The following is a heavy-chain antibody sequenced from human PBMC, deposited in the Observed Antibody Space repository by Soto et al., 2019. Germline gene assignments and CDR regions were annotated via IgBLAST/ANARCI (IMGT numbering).Heavy chain of an antibody. V-gene: IGHV4-34*01. Sequence: SETLSLTCAVDGGSFSGYCWSWIRQPPGKGLEWIGEINHSGSTNYNPSLKSRVTISVDTSKNQFSLKLSSVTAADTAVYYCARGRRRITMVRGVPPPLLFDPWGQGTLVTVSS. D-gene: IGHD3-10*01. CDR1: GGSFSGYC. CDR3: ARGRRRITMVRGVPPPLLFDP. CDR2: INHSGST. J-gene: IGHJ5*02.